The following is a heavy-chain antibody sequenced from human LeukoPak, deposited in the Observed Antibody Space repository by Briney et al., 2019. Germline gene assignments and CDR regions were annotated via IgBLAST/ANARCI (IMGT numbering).Heavy chain of an antibody. V-gene: IGHV3-7*01. J-gene: IGHJ4*02. CDR1: GFIFSNYW. Sequence: GGSLRLSCAASGFIFSNYWMNWVRQAPGKGLEWVANIKQDGSEEYYVDSLKGRFTISRDNARNSVYLQMNNLRADDTAVYYCARGHYSPWDHCFDYWGQGSLVTASS. D-gene: IGHD5-18*01. CDR2: IKQDGSEE. CDR3: ARGHYSPWDHCFDY.